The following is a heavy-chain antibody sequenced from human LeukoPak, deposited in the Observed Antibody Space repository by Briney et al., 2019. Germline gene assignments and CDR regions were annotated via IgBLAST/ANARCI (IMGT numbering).Heavy chain of an antibody. D-gene: IGHD6-13*01. CDR1: GFTFDNFA. CDR3: AKEGSGTDYYFDY. J-gene: IGHJ4*02. Sequence: GGSLRLSCAASGFTFDNFAVHWVRQAPGEGLEWVSAISGSGGSTYYADSVKGRFTISRDNSKNTLYLQMNSLRAEDTAVYYCAKEGSGTDYYFDYWGQGTLVTVSS. CDR2: ISGSGGST. V-gene: IGHV3-23*01.